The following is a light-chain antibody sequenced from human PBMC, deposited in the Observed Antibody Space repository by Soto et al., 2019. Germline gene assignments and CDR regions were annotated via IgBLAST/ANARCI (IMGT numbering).Light chain of an antibody. CDR2: EVN. J-gene: IGLJ1*01. Sequence: QSALTQPASVSGSPGQSITISCTGTSIDVGGYNSVSWYQQHPGKAPKLMLYEVNNRPSGVSNRFSGSKSGNTASLTISGLQAEDEADYYCNSYTSSTTYVFGSGSKLTVL. CDR3: NSYTSSTTYV. CDR1: SIDVGGYNS. V-gene: IGLV2-14*01.